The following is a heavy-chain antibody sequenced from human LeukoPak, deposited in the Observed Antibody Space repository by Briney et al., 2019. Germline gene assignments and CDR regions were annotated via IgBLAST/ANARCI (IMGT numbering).Heavy chain of an antibody. J-gene: IGHJ4*02. Sequence: SETLSLTCAVSGGSISSGGYSWSWIRQPPGKGLEWIGYIYHSGSTYYNPSLKSRVTISVDRSKNQFSLKLSSVTAADTAVYYCARGQYCSGGSCYPDYWGQGTLVTVFS. CDR3: ARGQYCSGGSCYPDY. D-gene: IGHD2-15*01. CDR2: IYHSGST. CDR1: GGSISSGGYS. V-gene: IGHV4-30-2*01.